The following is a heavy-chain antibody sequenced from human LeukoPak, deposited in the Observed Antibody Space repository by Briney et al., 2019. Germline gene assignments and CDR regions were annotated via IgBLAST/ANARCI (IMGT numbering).Heavy chain of an antibody. V-gene: IGHV4-61*02. Sequence: SETLSLTCTVSGGSITNLNFYWTWIRQPAGKRLEWIGRIYTSGGTNYNPSLKSRVTMSVDKSKNQISLKLASLTAADTALYYCAGRGSSSGTFDVWGPGTFVTVSS. CDR1: GGSITNLNFY. CDR2: IYTSGGT. D-gene: IGHD2-2*01. CDR3: AGRGSSSGTFDV. J-gene: IGHJ3*01.